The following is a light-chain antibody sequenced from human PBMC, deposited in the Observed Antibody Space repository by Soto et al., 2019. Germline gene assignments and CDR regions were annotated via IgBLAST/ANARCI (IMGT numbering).Light chain of an antibody. CDR2: GNS. J-gene: IGLJ1*01. CDR1: SSNIGAGYD. Sequence: QSVLTQPPSVSGAPGQRVTISCTGSSSNIGAGYDVHWYQQLPGTAPKLPIYGNSNRPSGVPDRFSGSKSGTSASLAITGLQAEDDADYYCQSYDSSLSGYVFGTGTKVTVL. CDR3: QSYDSSLSGYV. V-gene: IGLV1-40*01.